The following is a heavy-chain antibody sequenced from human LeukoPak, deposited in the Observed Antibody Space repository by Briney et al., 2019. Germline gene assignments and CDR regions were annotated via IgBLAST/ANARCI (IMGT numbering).Heavy chain of an antibody. D-gene: IGHD6-19*01. Sequence: GASVKVSCKASGYTFTSYDINWVRQATGQGLKWMGWMNPNSGNTGYAQKFQGRVTMTRNTSISTAYMELSSLRSEDTAVYYCAINSGWYGYYYYMDVWGKGTTVTVSS. CDR3: AINSGWYGYYYYMDV. V-gene: IGHV1-8*01. J-gene: IGHJ6*03. CDR1: GYTFTSYD. CDR2: MNPNSGNT.